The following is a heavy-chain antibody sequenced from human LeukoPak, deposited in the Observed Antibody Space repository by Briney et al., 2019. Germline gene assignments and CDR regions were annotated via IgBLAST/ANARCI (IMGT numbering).Heavy chain of an antibody. J-gene: IGHJ6*03. D-gene: IGHD3-22*01. CDR1: GGSISSYY. CDR2: INHSGST. CDR3: SGYYYVGYYYYYYMDV. Sequence: SETLSLTCTVSGGSISSYYWSWIRQPPGKGLEWIGEINHSGSTNYNPSLKSRVTISVDTSKNQFSLKLSSVTAADTAVYYCSGYYYVGYYYYYYMDVWGKGTAVTISS. V-gene: IGHV4-34*01.